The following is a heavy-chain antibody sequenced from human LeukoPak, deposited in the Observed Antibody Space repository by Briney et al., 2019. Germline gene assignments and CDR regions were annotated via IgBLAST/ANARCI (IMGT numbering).Heavy chain of an antibody. Sequence: QPSETLSLTCAVYGGSFSGYYWSWIRQPPGKGLEWIGEINHSGSTNYNPSLKSRVTISVDTSKNQFSLKLSSVTAADTAVYYCARDAAAARNWFDPWGQGTLVTVSS. CDR2: INHSGST. CDR3: ARDAAAARNWFDP. CDR1: GGSFSGYY. V-gene: IGHV4-34*01. J-gene: IGHJ5*02. D-gene: IGHD6-13*01.